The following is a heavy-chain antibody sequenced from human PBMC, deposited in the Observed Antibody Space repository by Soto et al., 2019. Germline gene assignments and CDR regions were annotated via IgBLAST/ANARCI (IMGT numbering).Heavy chain of an antibody. D-gene: IGHD6-19*01. CDR1: GGSISSSSYY. CDR3: ARRVRQQLVPGIAVAGTHFDY. CDR2: IHYSGST. J-gene: IGHJ4*02. Sequence: QLQLQESGPGLVKPSETLSLTCTVSGGSISSSSYYWGWIRQPPGKGLEWIGSIHYSGSTYYTPSLKSRVTISVDTSKTQFALKLSSVTAADTAVYYCARRVRQQLVPGIAVAGTHFDYWGQGTLVTVSS. V-gene: IGHV4-39*01.